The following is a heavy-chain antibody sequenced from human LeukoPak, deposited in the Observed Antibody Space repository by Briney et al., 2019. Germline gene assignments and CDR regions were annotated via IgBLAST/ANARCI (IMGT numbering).Heavy chain of an antibody. CDR2: IYYSGST. J-gene: IGHJ5*02. CDR3: ARDQDYGGEDLFDP. V-gene: IGHV4-59*01. CDR1: GGPITSYY. Sequence: PSETLSLTCTVSGGPITSYYWSWIRQPPGKGLEWIGNIYYSGSTHYTPSLRSRVTISLDTSKNQFSLKLRSVTAADTAVYYCARDQDYGGEDLFDPWGQGTLVTVSS. D-gene: IGHD3-16*01.